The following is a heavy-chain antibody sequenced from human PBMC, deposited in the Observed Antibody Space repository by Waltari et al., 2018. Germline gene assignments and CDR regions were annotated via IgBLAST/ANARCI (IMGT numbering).Heavy chain of an antibody. CDR3: ARRSGIAVAGAFDY. J-gene: IGHJ4*02. CDR2: IIRSFGTA. D-gene: IGHD6-19*01. Sequence: QVQLVQSGAEVKKPVSSVKVSCKASGGTFSSYALSWVRQAPGQGLEWMGGIIRSFGTANNAQKLQGRGTINADESTSKAYRELSSRGSEETAVDYGARRSGIAVAGAFDYWGQGTLVTGSS. CDR1: GGTFSSYA. V-gene: IGHV1-69*01.